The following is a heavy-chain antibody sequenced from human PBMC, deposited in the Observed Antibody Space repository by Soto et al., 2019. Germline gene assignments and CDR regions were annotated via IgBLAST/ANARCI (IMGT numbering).Heavy chain of an antibody. CDR3: ARLVGTSWLDH. V-gene: IGHV6-1*01. CDR1: GDSVSSNDAV. Sequence: QVQLQQSGPGLVKPSQTLSLTCAISGDSVSSNDAVWHWIRQSPSRGLEWLGRTYYRSIWQTEYAVCVKGRMTINPDASKYQFSLQLNSVTPEDTAIYYRARLVGTSWLDHWGQGTLVTVSA. CDR2: TYYRSIWQT. D-gene: IGHD6-13*01. J-gene: IGHJ4*02.